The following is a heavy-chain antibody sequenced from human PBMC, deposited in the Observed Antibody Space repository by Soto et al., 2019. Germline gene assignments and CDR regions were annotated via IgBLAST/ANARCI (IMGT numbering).Heavy chain of an antibody. CDR2: IYSGGTT. Sequence: EVKLVESGGGLVQPGGSLRLSCAVSGFTVSSNYMTWVRQAPGKGLEWVSVIYSGGTTYYADSVKGRFTISRDNSKNTLYLQMNSLRAEETAVYYCARDGQLKSRDYWGQGTLVTVSS. V-gene: IGHV3-66*01. CDR3: ARDGQLKSRDY. CDR1: GFTVSSNY. J-gene: IGHJ4*02. D-gene: IGHD6-6*01.